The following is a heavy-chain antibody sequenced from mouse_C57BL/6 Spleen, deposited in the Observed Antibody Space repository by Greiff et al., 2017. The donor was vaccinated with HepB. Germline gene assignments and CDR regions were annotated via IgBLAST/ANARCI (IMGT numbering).Heavy chain of an antibody. CDR2: ISSGSSTI. CDR3: ARNYGNSAWFAY. Sequence: EVNVVDSGGGLVKPGGSLKLSCAASGFTFSDYGMHWVRQAPEKGLEWVAYISSGSSTIYYADTVKGRFTISRDNAKNTLFLQMTSLRSEGTAMYYCARNYGNSAWFAYWGQGTLVTVSA. J-gene: IGHJ3*01. D-gene: IGHD2-1*01. V-gene: IGHV5-17*01. CDR1: GFTFSDYG.